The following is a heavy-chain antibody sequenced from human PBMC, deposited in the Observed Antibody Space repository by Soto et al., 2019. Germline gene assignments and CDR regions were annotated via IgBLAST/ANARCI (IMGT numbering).Heavy chain of an antibody. D-gene: IGHD2-2*01. CDR2: ISAYNGNT. CDR3: ARVRPAAMVNYYYYGMDV. Sequence: ASVKVSCKASGYTFTSYGICWVRQAPGQGLEWMGWISAYNGNTNYAQKLQGRVTMTTDTSTSTAYMELRSLRSDDTAVYYCARVRPAAMVNYYYYGMDVWGQGTTVTVSS. CDR1: GYTFTSYG. V-gene: IGHV1-18*01. J-gene: IGHJ6*02.